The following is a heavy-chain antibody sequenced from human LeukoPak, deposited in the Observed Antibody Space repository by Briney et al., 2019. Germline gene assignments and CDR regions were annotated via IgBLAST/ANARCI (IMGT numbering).Heavy chain of an antibody. CDR3: ARDMSRYDFRPTPYYFDY. J-gene: IGHJ4*02. CDR2: IICIGTTI. CDR1: GFTFSSYE. V-gene: IGHV3-48*03. D-gene: IGHD3-3*01. Sequence: GETLRLSCAASGFTFSSYEMNWVRQAPGKGLEWLSHIICIGTTIYSEDSGKGRFTISRDNAKNSLYLQMNSLRAEDTAVYYCARDMSRYDFRPTPYYFDYWGQGTLVT.